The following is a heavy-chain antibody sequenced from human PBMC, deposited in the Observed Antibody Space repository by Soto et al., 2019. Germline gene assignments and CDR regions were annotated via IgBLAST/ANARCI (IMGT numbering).Heavy chain of an antibody. CDR3: ARAPIVVVPAAIPRWFDP. J-gene: IGHJ5*02. D-gene: IGHD2-2*02. CDR2: IIPIFGTA. Sequence: SVKVSCKASGGTFSSYAISWVRQAPGQGLEWMGGIIPIFGTANYAQKFQGRVTITADESTSTAYMELSSLRSGDTAVYYCARAPIVVVPAAIPRWFDPWGQGTLVTVSS. CDR1: GGTFSSYA. V-gene: IGHV1-69*13.